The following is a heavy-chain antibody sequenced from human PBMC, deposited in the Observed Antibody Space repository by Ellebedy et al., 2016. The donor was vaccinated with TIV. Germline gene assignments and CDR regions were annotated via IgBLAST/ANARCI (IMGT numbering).Heavy chain of an antibody. J-gene: IGHJ4*02. CDR3: AKHAGYELDY. Sequence: PGGSLRLSCAAPGFTFSRSWMAWVRQAPGKGLEWLANIKQDGSEKNYVDSLKGRLTISRDNARNSLYLQMNSLRAEDTAVYYCAKHAGYELDYWGQGALVTVSS. CDR2: IKQDGSEK. V-gene: IGHV3-7*01. CDR1: GFTFSRSW. D-gene: IGHD3-9*01.